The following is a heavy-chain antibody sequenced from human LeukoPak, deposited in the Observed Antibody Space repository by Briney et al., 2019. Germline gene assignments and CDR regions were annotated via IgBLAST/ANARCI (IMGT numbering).Heavy chain of an antibody. V-gene: IGHV3-74*01. CDR1: GFTFSSYW. J-gene: IGHJ4*02. CDR2: INSEGSST. CDR3: ARVQGATSIDY. D-gene: IGHD1-26*01. Sequence: GGSLRLSCAASGFTFSSYWMDWVRQGPGKGLVWVSRINSEGSSTTYADSVKGRFTISRDNAKNALYLQMNSLRVEDTSVYYCARVQGATSIDYWGQGTLVTVSS.